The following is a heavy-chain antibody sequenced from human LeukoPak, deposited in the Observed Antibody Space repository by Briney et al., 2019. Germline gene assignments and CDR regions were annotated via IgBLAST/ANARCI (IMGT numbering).Heavy chain of an antibody. J-gene: IGHJ4*02. D-gene: IGHD6-19*01. CDR1: GFTFSSYW. V-gene: IGHV3-7*03. CDR2: IKQDGSEK. Sequence: GGSLRLSCAASGFTFSSYWMSWVRQAPGKGLEWVANIKQDGSEKYYVDSVKGRFTISRDNAKNSLYLQMNSLRAEDTAVYYCARKTYSSGHQFDYWGQGTLVTVSS. CDR3: ARKTYSSGHQFDY.